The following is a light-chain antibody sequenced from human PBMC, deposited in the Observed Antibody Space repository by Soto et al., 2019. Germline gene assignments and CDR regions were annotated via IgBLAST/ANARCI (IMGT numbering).Light chain of an antibody. CDR3: AAWDDSLNGYWV. Sequence: QSVLTQPPSASGTPGQRVTISCSGSSSNIGSNTVTWYQQLPGTAPKLLIYSNNQRPSGVPDRFSGSKSGTSASLAIRGLQSEDEADYYCAAWDDSLNGYWVFGGGTKVTVL. CDR2: SNN. CDR1: SSNIGSNT. V-gene: IGLV1-44*01. J-gene: IGLJ3*02.